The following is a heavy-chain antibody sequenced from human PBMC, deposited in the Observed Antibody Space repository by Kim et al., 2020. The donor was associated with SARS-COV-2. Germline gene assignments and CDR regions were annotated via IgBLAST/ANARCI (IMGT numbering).Heavy chain of an antibody. J-gene: IGHJ4*02. CDR3: TRDVGIVALPAELDY. Sequence: GGSLRLSCAASGFTFSTYWMHWVRQAPGKGLVWVSRINSDGSSTNYADSVKGRFTISRDNAKNTLYLQMNSLRAEDTAVYYCTRDVGIVALPAELDYWGQGTLVTVSS. V-gene: IGHV3-74*01. D-gene: IGHD2-2*01. CDR2: INSDGSST. CDR1: GFTFSTYW.